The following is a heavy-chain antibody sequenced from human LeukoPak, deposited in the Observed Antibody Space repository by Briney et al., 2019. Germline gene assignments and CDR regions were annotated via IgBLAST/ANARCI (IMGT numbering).Heavy chain of an antibody. CDR3: ARGRLPCSSTSCHARGPGLADY. V-gene: IGHV1-18*01. Sequence: ASVKVSCKASGYTFTRYGISWLRQAPGQGLEWMGWISAYNCNTNYAQKLQGRVTMTTDTSTSTAYMELRSLRSDDTAVYYCARGRLPCSSTSCHARGPGLADYWGQGTLVTVSS. J-gene: IGHJ4*02. CDR2: ISAYNCNT. CDR1: GYTFTRYG. D-gene: IGHD2-2*01.